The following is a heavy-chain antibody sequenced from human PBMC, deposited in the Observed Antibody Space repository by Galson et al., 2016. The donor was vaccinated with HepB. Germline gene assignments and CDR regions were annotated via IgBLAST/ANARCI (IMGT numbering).Heavy chain of an antibody. D-gene: IGHD6-13*01. V-gene: IGHV1-18*01. CDR1: GYTLTRNG. CDR2: ISANSGST. J-gene: IGHJ4*02. Sequence: SCKASGYTLTRNGLSWVRQAPGQGLEWMGWISANSGSTKYAQKLQDRVTMTTDTSMNTAYMELRSLRSDDTAVYYCARHGSTWSWDYWGQGTLVTVSS. CDR3: ARHGSTWSWDY.